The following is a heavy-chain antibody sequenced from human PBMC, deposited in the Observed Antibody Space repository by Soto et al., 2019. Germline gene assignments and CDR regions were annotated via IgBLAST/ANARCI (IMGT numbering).Heavy chain of an antibody. J-gene: IGHJ4*02. CDR1: GFTFSSYA. CDR3: AKDLGYYGSGSYYDY. Sequence: PGGSLRLSCAASGFTFSSYAMSWVRQAPGKGLEWVSAISGSGGSTYYADSVKGRFTISRDNSKNTLYLQMNSLRAEDTAVYYCAKDLGYYGSGSYYDYWGQGTLVTAPQ. CDR2: ISGSGGST. V-gene: IGHV3-23*01. D-gene: IGHD3-10*01.